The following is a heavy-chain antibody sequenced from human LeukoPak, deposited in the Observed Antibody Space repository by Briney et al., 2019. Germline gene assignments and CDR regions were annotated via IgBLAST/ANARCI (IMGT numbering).Heavy chain of an antibody. CDR3: ARDYCGSAPDY. CDR2: IYSGGST. D-gene: IGHD3-10*01. V-gene: IGHV3-53*01. CDR1: GFTVSSNY. J-gene: IGHJ4*02. Sequence: GGSLRLSCAASGFTVSSNYMSWVRQAPGKGLEWVSVIYSGGSTYYADSVKGRFTISRDNSKNTLYLQMNSLRAEDTAVYYCARDYCGSAPDYWGQGTLVTVSS.